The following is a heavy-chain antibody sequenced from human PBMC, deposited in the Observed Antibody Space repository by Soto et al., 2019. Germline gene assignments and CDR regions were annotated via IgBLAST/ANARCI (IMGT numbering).Heavy chain of an antibody. Sequence: GGSLRLSCAASGFTFSSYGMHWVRQAPGKGLEWVAVISYDGSNKYYADSVKGRFTISRDNSKNTLYLQMNSLRAEDTAVYYCAKDYSSSWDDAEYYYYYYMDVWGKGTTVTVSS. J-gene: IGHJ6*03. CDR3: AKDYSSSWDDAEYYYYYYMDV. CDR2: ISYDGSNK. D-gene: IGHD6-13*01. V-gene: IGHV3-30*18. CDR1: GFTFSSYG.